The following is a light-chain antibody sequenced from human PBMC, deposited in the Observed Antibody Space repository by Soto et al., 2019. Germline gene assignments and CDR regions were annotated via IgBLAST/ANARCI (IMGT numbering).Light chain of an antibody. CDR3: QQYNSYST. CDR2: DAS. J-gene: IGKJ1*01. V-gene: IGKV1-5*02. CDR1: QSISSW. Sequence: QMTQSPSTLSSSVGDRVTIICRASQSISSWLAWYQQKPGKAPKVLIYDASSLESGVPSRFSGSGSGTEFTLAISSLQPEDFASYYCQQYNSYSTFGQGTKVDIK.